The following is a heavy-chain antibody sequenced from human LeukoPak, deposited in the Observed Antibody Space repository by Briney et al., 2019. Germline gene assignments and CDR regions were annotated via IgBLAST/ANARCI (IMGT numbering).Heavy chain of an antibody. D-gene: IGHD6-13*01. CDR3: ATKKQQVTPIDY. J-gene: IGHJ4*02. Sequence: GASVKVSCKASGYTFTGYYIHWVRQAPGQGLEWMGWINPNSGGTKYEQKFQGRVAMTRDTSISTAYVELSRLRSDDTAVYYCATKKQQVTPIDYWGQGTLVTVSS. CDR2: INPNSGGT. CDR1: GYTFTGYY. V-gene: IGHV1-2*02.